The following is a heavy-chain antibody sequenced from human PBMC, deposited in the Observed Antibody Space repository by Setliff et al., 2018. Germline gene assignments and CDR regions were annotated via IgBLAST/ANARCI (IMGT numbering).Heavy chain of an antibody. CDR3: ARSPTRTTGSHYLGYYYYYMDF. CDR1: QYTFTAYY. J-gene: IGHJ6*03. CDR2: INPNNGGT. Sequence: GASVKVSCKASQYTFTAYYLHWVRQAPGQGLEWMGWINPNNGGTKYAQKFQGRVTMTRDTSISTGYMELSRLRYDDTAVYYCARSPTRTTGSHYLGYYYYYMDFWGKGTTGTVSS. D-gene: IGHD1-1*01. V-gene: IGHV1-2*02.